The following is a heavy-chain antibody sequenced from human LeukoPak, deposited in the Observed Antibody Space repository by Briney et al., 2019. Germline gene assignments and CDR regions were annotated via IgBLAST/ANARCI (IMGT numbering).Heavy chain of an antibody. J-gene: IGHJ5*01. CDR1: GGSISSGSYY. Sequence: PSETLSLTCTVSGGSISSGSYYWSWIRQPAGKGLEWIGRIYTSGSTNYNPYLKSRVTISVDTSKNQFSLKLSSVTAADTAVYYCARRRRYSSGWYESWGQGTLVTVSS. V-gene: IGHV4-61*02. CDR3: ARRRRYSSGWYES. CDR2: IYTSGST. D-gene: IGHD6-19*01.